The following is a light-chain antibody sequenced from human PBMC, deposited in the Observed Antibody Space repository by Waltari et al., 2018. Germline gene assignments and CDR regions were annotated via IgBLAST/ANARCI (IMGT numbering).Light chain of an antibody. CDR1: SSDVGGYNY. CDR3: CSYAGTYTYV. Sequence: QSALTQPRSVSGSPGQSVTLSCTGTSSDVGGYNYVSWYQQPPGKAPKLIIYDVSKRPSGVPDRFSGSKSGNTASLPISGLQAEDEADYYCCSYAGTYTYVFGTGTQVTVL. CDR2: DVS. V-gene: IGLV2-11*01. J-gene: IGLJ1*01.